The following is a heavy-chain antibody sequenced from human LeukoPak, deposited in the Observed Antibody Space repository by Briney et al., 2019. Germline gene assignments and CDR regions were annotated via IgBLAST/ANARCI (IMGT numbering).Heavy chain of an antibody. V-gene: IGHV3-23*01. CDR2: ISANSGST. CDR1: GFTFRNYA. D-gene: IGHD5-18*01. Sequence: GGSLRLSCAASGFTFRNYAMSWVRQAPGKGLGWVSTISANSGSTYYADSVKGRFTISRDNSKNTLYLQMNSLRVEDTAVYYCATRGYGYGYPDYWGQGILVIVSS. CDR3: ATRGYGYGYPDY. J-gene: IGHJ4*02.